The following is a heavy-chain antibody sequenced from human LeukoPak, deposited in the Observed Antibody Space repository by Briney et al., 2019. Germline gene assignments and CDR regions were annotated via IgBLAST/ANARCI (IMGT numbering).Heavy chain of an antibody. V-gene: IGHV3-7*01. CDR3: AREYYYDSSGLDV. J-gene: IGHJ6*02. CDR1: GFTFSSYW. CDR2: IKQDGSEK. D-gene: IGHD3-22*01. Sequence: PGGSLRPSCAASGFTFSSYWMSWVRQAPGKGLEWVANIKQDGSEKYYVDSVKGRFTISRDNAKNSLYLQMNSLRAEDTAVYYCAREYYYDSSGLDVWGQGTTVTVSS.